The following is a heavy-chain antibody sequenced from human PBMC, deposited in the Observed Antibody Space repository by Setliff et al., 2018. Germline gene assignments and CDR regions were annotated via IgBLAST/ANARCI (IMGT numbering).Heavy chain of an antibody. D-gene: IGHD5-18*01. Sequence: SETLSLTCTVSGGSISSHYWSWIRQPPGKGLEYIGNIYYSGSTNYNPSPKSRVTISVDTSKNQFSLKLTSVTAADTAVYYCARVVGYSYGYYFDYWGQGTLVTVSS. CDR2: IYYSGST. CDR3: ARVVGYSYGYYFDY. V-gene: IGHV4-59*11. CDR1: GGSISSHY. J-gene: IGHJ4*02.